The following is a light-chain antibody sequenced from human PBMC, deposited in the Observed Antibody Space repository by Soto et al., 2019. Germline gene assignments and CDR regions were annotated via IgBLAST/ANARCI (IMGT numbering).Light chain of an antibody. CDR2: AAS. Sequence: DIQMTQSPSSLSASVGDRVTITCRASQSISSYLNWYQQKPGKAPKLLIYAASSLQSGVPSRFSGSGSGTDFTLTISSLQPEDFATYCCQQSYGTPPTFGQGTKVDIK. CDR3: QQSYGTPPT. V-gene: IGKV1-39*01. CDR1: QSISSY. J-gene: IGKJ1*01.